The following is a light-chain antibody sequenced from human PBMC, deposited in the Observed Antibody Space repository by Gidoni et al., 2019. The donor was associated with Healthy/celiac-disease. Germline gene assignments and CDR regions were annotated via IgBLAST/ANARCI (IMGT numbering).Light chain of an antibody. V-gene: IGKV4-1*01. Sequence: DIVMTQSPDSLAVSLGERATINCKSSQSVLYSSNNKNYLAWYKQKPGQPPKLLIYWASTRESGVPDRFSGSGSGTDFTLTISSLQAEDVAVYYCQQYYSTPPVTFGGGTQVEIK. CDR1: QSVLYSSNNKNY. J-gene: IGKJ4*01. CDR2: WAS. CDR3: QQYYSTPPVT.